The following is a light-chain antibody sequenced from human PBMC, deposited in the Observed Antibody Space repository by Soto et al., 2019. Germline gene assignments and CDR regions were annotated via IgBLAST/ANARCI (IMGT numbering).Light chain of an antibody. CDR3: QPYNNWPFT. V-gene: IGKV3-15*01. J-gene: IGKJ3*01. CDR2: GAS. Sequence: EIVMTQSPATLSVSPGERATLSCRASQSVSSNLAWYQQKPGQAPRLLIYGASTRATGIPARFSGSWSWKEFTLTISSLQSEDFEVYYCQPYNNWPFTFGPGTKVDIK. CDR1: QSVSSN.